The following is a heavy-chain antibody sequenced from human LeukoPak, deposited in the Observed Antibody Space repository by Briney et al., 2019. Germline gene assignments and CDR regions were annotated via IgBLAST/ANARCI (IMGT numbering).Heavy chain of an antibody. CDR2: IYPGDSDT. CDR1: GYSFTSYW. CDR3: VSTVESGYSYDPSGYDY. Sequence: GESLKISCQGSGYSFTSYWIGWVRQMPGKGLEWMGIIYPGDSDTRYSPSFQGQVTISADKSISTAYLQWSSLKASDTAMYYCVSTVESGYSYDPSGYDYWGQGTLVTVSS. V-gene: IGHV5-51*01. D-gene: IGHD5-18*01. J-gene: IGHJ4*02.